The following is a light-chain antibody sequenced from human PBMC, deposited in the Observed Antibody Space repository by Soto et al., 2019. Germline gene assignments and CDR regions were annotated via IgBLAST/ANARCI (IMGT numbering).Light chain of an antibody. V-gene: IGLV1-51*01. J-gene: IGLJ2*01. CDR3: GTLDSGLSAVV. CDR1: SSNIGNNY. Sequence: QSVLTQTPSVSADPGQKVTISCSGSSSNIGNNYVSWYQQLQVTAPKLLIYDNNKRPSGIPDRFSGSKSGTSATLGITGLQTWDQADYYCGTLDSGLSAVVFGGGTKLTVL. CDR2: DNN.